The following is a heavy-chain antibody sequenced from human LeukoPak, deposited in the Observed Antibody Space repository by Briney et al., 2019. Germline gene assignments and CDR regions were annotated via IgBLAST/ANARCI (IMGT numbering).Heavy chain of an antibody. V-gene: IGHV3-74*01. J-gene: IGHJ4*02. CDR1: GFTFSSHW. CDR2: INSDGSST. CDR3: AREVGATGGYYFDY. D-gene: IGHD1-26*01. Sequence: RGGSLRLSCAASGFTFSSHWMHWVRQAPGKGLVWVSRINSDGSSTSYADSVKGRFTISRDNAKNTLYLQMNSLRAEDTAVYYCAREVGATGGYYFDYWGQGTLVTVSS.